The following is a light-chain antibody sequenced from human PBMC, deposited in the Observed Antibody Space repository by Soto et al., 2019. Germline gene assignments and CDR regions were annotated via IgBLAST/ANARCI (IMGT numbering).Light chain of an antibody. CDR1: SSDVGTHNL. V-gene: IGLV2-14*03. Sequence: QSVLTQPASVSGSPGQSIAMSCTGTSSDVGTHNLVSWYQQHPGKAPKLIIYDVSNRPSGVSDRFFGSKSGNTASLTISGLQAEDEADYYCSSFTTTNTNVFGTGTRSPS. CDR2: DVS. J-gene: IGLJ1*01. CDR3: SSFTTTNTNV.